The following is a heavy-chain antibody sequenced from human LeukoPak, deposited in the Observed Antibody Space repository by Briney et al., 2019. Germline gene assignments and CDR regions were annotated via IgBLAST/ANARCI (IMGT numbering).Heavy chain of an antibody. CDR1: GLPFSTYE. D-gene: IGHD3-22*01. CDR3: ARDMGPYYYDSSGLDY. V-gene: IGHV3-48*03. CDR2: ISSSGTSV. J-gene: IGHJ4*02. Sequence: GGSLRLSCAASGLPFSTYEMNWVRQAPGERLEWVSYISSSGTSVYYVDSVKGRFTISRDNAKNSLYLQMNSLRAEDTAVYYCARDMGPYYYDSSGLDYWGQGTLVTVSS.